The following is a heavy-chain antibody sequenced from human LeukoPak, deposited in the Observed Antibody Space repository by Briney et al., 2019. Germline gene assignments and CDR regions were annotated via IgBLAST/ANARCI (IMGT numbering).Heavy chain of an antibody. V-gene: IGHV1-69*13. Sequence: GASVKVSCKASGGTFSSYAISWVRQAPGQGLEWMGGIIPIFGTANYAQKFQGRVTITADESTSTAYMELSSLRSEDTAVYYCARGAAKGPNYFDYWGQGTLVTVSS. D-gene: IGHD6-25*01. CDR2: IIPIFGTA. CDR3: ARGAAKGPNYFDY. CDR1: GGTFSSYA. J-gene: IGHJ4*02.